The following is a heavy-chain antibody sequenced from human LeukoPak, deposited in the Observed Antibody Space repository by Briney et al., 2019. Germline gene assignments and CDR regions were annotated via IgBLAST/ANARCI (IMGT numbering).Heavy chain of an antibody. CDR3: ASGYYSTLFGY. V-gene: IGHV4-59*01. Sequence: SETLSLTCTVSGGSISSYYWSWIRQPPGKGLEWIGYIYYSGSTNYNPSLKSRVTISVDTCKNQFSLKLSSVTAAETAVYYCASGYYSTLFGYWGQGTLVTVSS. CDR1: GGSISSYY. D-gene: IGHD3-3*01. CDR2: IYYSGST. J-gene: IGHJ4*02.